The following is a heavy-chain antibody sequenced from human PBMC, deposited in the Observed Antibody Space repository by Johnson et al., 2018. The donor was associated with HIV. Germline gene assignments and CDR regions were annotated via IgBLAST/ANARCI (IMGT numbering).Heavy chain of an antibody. Sequence: VQLVESGGGVVQPGRSLRLSCAASGFTFSSYAMHWVRQAPGKGLEYVSGISSSGGSTYYANSVKGRFTIFRDNSKNTLYLQMGSLRAEDMAVYYCARASGEWDAFDIWGQGTVVTVSS. CDR1: GFTFSSYA. CDR3: ARASGEWDAFDI. J-gene: IGHJ3*02. D-gene: IGHD3-10*01. V-gene: IGHV3-64*01. CDR2: ISSSGGST.